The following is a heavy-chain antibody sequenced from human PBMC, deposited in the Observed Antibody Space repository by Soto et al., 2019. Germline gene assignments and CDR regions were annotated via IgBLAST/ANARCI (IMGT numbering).Heavy chain of an antibody. Sequence: QLQLQESGPGLVEPSETLSLTCTVSGGSISGTNEYWGWIRQPPGKGLEWIASIYYDGRTYYTPSLKSRLTISADTSKNHFSLKLSSVTAADTAVYYCARTYFGSGSYSYWGQGTLVIVSS. CDR2: IYYDGRT. CDR1: GGSISGTNEY. D-gene: IGHD3-10*01. V-gene: IGHV4-39*02. J-gene: IGHJ1*01. CDR3: ARTYFGSGSYSY.